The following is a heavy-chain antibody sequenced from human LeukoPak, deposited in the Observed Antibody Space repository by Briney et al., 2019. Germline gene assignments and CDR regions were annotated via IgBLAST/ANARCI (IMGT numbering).Heavy chain of an antibody. CDR3: AKDPGGNSDYYYGMDV. Sequence: PGRSLRLSCAASGLTFDDYAMHWVRQAPGKGLEWVSGISWNSGSIGYADSVKGRFTISRDNAKNSLYLQMNSLRAEDTALYYCAKDPGGNSDYYYGMDVWGQGTTVTVSS. CDR1: GLTFDDYA. V-gene: IGHV3-9*01. J-gene: IGHJ6*02. D-gene: IGHD4-23*01. CDR2: ISWNSGSI.